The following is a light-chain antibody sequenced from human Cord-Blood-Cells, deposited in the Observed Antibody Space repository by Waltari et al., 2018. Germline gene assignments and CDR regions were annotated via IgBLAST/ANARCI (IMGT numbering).Light chain of an antibody. CDR1: QSISIY. V-gene: IGKV1-39*01. CDR2: PAS. Sequence: DIQMTQSPSSLSASVGDSVTITCRASQSISIYLHWYQQKPGKAPKLLNYPASSLQSRVPSRFSGSGYGTEFTLTISSLQPEDFATYYCQQSYSTPPFTVGPGTKVDIK. J-gene: IGKJ3*01. CDR3: QQSYSTPPFT.